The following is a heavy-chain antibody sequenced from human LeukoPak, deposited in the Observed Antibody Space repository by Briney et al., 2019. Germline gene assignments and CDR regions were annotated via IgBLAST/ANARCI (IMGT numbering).Heavy chain of an antibody. CDR1: GGSISSSSYY. Sequence: PSETLSLTCTVSGGSISSSSYYWGWIRQPPGKGLEWIGEINHSGSTNYNPSLKSRVTISVDTSKNQFSLKLSSVTAADTAVYYCARLSRVGYYYYYYYMDVWGKGTTVTISS. J-gene: IGHJ6*03. D-gene: IGHD5-18*01. V-gene: IGHV4-39*07. CDR2: INHSGST. CDR3: ARLSRVGYYYYYYYMDV.